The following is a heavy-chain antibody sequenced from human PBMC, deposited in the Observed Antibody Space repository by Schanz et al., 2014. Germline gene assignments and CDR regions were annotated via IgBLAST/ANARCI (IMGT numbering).Heavy chain of an antibody. CDR3: AKDLLYGAPMPLNHLDY. CDR1: GFTFTTHS. CDR2: ISGSGGST. J-gene: IGHJ4*02. V-gene: IGHV3-23*01. Sequence: EVQLLESGGGLVQPGGSLRLSCAASGFTFTTHSMTWVRQAPGKGLEWVSGISGSGGSTYYADSVKGRFTISRDNSKTTLSLQMNSLRAEDTAVYYCAKDLLYGAPMPLNHLDYWGQGTLVIVSS. D-gene: IGHD2-2*01.